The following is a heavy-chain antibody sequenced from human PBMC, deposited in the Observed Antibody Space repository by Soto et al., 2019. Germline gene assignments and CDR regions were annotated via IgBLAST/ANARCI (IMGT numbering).Heavy chain of an antibody. Sequence: GESLKISCKASEDIFTNYWIGWVRQMPGRGLEWMGIIYPGDSDTRYSPSFEGQVTFSVDKSINTAYLHLSTLKASDTAMFYCVRRRGYSSSGAFDYWAQGTLVTVSS. D-gene: IGHD6-6*01. CDR2: IYPGDSDT. V-gene: IGHV5-51*01. CDR1: EDIFTNYW. J-gene: IGHJ4*02. CDR3: VRRRGYSSSGAFDY.